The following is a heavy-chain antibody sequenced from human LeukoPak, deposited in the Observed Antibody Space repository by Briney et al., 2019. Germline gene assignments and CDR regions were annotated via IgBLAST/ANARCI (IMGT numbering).Heavy chain of an antibody. V-gene: IGHV4-59*11. Sequence: PSETLSLTCTVSGGSISSHYWSWIRQPPGKGLEWIGYIYYSGSTNYNPSLKSRVTISVDTSKNQFSLKLSSVTAADTAVYYCARDGPRYSSGWYQDYYYYVDVWGKGTTVTVSS. CDR1: GGSISSHY. D-gene: IGHD6-19*01. CDR2: IYYSGST. J-gene: IGHJ6*03. CDR3: ARDGPRYSSGWYQDYYYYVDV.